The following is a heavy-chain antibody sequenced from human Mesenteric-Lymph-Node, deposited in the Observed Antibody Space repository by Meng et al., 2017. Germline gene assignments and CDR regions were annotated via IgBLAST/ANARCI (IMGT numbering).Heavy chain of an antibody. Sequence: QSQLEGAGTGLCKPSETLAPPCTVSGPPGDSGRYHWSWVRQHPGKGLECIGYTYNGWSTYYSPSLKSRVTISLDTSKKQFSLKVSSVTAADSAVYYCERVAAAGNEWYDPWGQAILVVASS. V-gene: IGHV4-31*03. CDR1: GPPGDSGRYH. CDR3: ERVAAAGNEWYDP. J-gene: IGHJ5*02. D-gene: IGHD6-13*01. CDR2: TYNGWST.